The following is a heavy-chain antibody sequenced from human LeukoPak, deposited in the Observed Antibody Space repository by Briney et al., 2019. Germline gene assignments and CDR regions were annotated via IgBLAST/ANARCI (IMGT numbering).Heavy chain of an antibody. V-gene: IGHV4-39*07. J-gene: IGHJ4*02. CDR2: IYYSGST. CDR1: GGSISSSSYY. CDR3: ASTWDVWGSYRFDY. D-gene: IGHD3-16*02. Sequence: SETLSLTCTVSGGSISSSSYYWGWLRQPPGKGLEWIGSIYYSGSTYYNPSLKSRVTISIDTSKNQFSLKLSSVTAADTAVYYCASTWDVWGSYRFDYWGQGTLVTVSS.